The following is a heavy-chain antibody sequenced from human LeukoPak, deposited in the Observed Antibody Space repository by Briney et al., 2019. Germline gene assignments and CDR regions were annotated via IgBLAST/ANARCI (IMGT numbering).Heavy chain of an antibody. CDR1: GLTFAIHG. CDR3: AKVPMVVATRYYFDY. CDR2: IRGSGGST. J-gene: IGHJ4*02. Sequence: GGTLRLSSAASGLTFAIHGVGWVRHVPEEGLGWVSAIRGSGGSTYYADAVKGRFTISRDNSKNTLYLQMHRLRAEDTAVYYCAKVPMVVATRYYFDYWGQRTLVTVSS. D-gene: IGHD5-12*01. V-gene: IGHV3-23*01.